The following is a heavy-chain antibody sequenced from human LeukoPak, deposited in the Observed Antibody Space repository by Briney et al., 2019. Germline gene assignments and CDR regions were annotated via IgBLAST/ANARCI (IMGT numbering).Heavy chain of an antibody. Sequence: PSETLSLTCAVYGGSFSGYYWSWICQPPGKGLEWIGEINHSGSTNYNPSLKSRVTISVDTSKNQFSLKLSSVTAADTAVYYCARVDRSSGYYYYGMDVWGQGTTVTVSS. CDR3: ARVDRSSGYYYYGMDV. D-gene: IGHD3-22*01. J-gene: IGHJ6*02. CDR1: GGSFSGYY. CDR2: INHSGST. V-gene: IGHV4-34*01.